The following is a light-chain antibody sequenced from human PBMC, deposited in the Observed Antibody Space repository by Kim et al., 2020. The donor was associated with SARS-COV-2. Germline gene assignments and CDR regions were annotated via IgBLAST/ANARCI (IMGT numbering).Light chain of an antibody. CDR3: SSFTSIGTLV. Sequence: GHSITISCTGTSSDVGGYNYVSWYQHHPGKAPKLMIYDVTKRPSGISNRFSGSKSGNTASLTISGLQAEDEADYYCSSFTSIGTLVFGRGTQLTVL. V-gene: IGLV2-14*03. CDR2: DVT. CDR1: SSDVGGYNY. J-gene: IGLJ2*01.